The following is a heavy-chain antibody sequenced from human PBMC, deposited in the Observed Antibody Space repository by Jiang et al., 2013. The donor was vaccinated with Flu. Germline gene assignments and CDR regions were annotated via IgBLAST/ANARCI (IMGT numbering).Heavy chain of an antibody. CDR1: GYTFTSYY. Sequence: CKASGYTFTSYYMHWVRQAPGQGLEWMGIINPSGGSTSYAQKFQGRVTMTRDTSTSTVYMELSSLRSEDTAVYYCARDQGLGGGMDVWGQGTTVTVSS. D-gene: IGHD5-12*01. J-gene: IGHJ6*02. CDR3: ARDQGLGGGMDV. CDR2: INPSGGST. V-gene: IGHV1-46*01.